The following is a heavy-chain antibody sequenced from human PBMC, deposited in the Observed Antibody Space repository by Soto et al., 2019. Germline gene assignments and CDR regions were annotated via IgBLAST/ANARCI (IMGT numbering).Heavy chain of an antibody. V-gene: IGHV3-11*01. CDR3: ARGKSIFYGMDV. J-gene: IGHJ6*02. D-gene: IGHD2-15*01. Sequence: GGSLRLSCAASGFTFSDYYISWIRQAPGKGLEWVSYISSSGTIIYHADSVKGRFTISRDNAKNSLFLQMNSLRAEDTAVYYSARGKSIFYGMDVWGQGTTVTVSS. CDR1: GFTFSDYY. CDR2: ISSSGTII.